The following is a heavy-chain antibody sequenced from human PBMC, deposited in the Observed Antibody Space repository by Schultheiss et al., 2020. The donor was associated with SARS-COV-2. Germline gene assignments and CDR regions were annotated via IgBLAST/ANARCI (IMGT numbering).Heavy chain of an antibody. Sequence: GGSLRLSCAASGFTFSSYGMHWVRQAPGKGLEWVAVIWYDGSNKYYADSVKGRFTISRDNSKNSLYLQMNSLRAEDTAVYYCARGPFPSRMTGYYIDYYYGMDVWGQGTTVTVSS. D-gene: IGHD3-9*01. J-gene: IGHJ6*02. CDR3: ARGPFPSRMTGYYIDYYYGMDV. CDR2: IWYDGSNK. V-gene: IGHV3-33*01. CDR1: GFTFSSYG.